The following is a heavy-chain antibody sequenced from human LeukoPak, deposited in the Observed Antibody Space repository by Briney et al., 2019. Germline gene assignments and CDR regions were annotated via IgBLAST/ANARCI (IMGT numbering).Heavy chain of an antibody. CDR3: ATHDRIAARPYDY. J-gene: IGHJ4*02. CDR2: FDPEDGET. Sequence: ASVKVSCKASGYTFTGYWMHWVRQAPGKGLEWMGGFDPEDGETIYAQKFQGRVTMTEDTSTDTAYMELSSLRSEDTAVYYCATHDRIAARPYDYWGQGTLVTVSS. CDR1: GYTFTGYW. D-gene: IGHD6-6*01. V-gene: IGHV1-24*01.